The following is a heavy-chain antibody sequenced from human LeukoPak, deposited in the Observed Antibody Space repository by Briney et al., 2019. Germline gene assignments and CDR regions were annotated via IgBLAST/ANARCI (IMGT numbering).Heavy chain of an antibody. D-gene: IGHD3-16*01. CDR2: ISAYNGNT. V-gene: IGHV1-18*01. Sequence: ASVKVSCKASGYTFTSYGISWVRQAPGQGLEWMGWISAYNGNTNYAQKLQGRVTMTRDTSTSTVYMELSSLRSEDTAVYYCARGSYGGEEPDYWGQGTLVTVSS. CDR1: GYTFTSYG. J-gene: IGHJ4*02. CDR3: ARGSYGGEEPDY.